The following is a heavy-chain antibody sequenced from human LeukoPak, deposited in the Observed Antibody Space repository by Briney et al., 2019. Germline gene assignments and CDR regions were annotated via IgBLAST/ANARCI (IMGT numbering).Heavy chain of an antibody. CDR1: GYSSSSGYY. Sequence: SETLSLNCAVSGYSSSSGYYWGWIRQPPRKGLEWIGRIYHSGSNYYNPSLKGRVTISVDTSTTQFSLKLSSVTAADTAVYYCARRLRKTFDAFDIWGQGTMVTVSS. D-gene: IGHD4-17*01. CDR3: ARRLRKTFDAFDI. CDR2: IYHSGSN. V-gene: IGHV4-38-2*01. J-gene: IGHJ3*02.